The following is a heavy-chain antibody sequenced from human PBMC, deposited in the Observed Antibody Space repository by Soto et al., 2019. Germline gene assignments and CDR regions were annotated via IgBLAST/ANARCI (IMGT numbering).Heavy chain of an antibody. CDR2: ISHDGTNT. J-gene: IGHJ5*02. D-gene: IGHD3-16*01. V-gene: IGHV3-30*03. CDR3: GRTFRDGLLGLDP. CDR1: GFTFSSYG. Sequence: GGSLRLSCAASGFTFSSYGMHWVRQAPGKGLVWVSVISHDGTNTYYADSVKGRFTISRDIAKNTLYLQMNSLRAEDAAIYYCGRTFRDGLLGLDPWGQGTLVTVSS.